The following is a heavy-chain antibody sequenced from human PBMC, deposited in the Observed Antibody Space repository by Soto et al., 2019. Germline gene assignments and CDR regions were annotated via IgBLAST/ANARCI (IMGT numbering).Heavy chain of an antibody. D-gene: IGHD1-1*01. J-gene: IGHJ6*03. CDR2: ISWNSGSI. Sequence: EVQLVESGGGLVQPGRSLRLSCAASGFTFDDYAMHWVRQAPGKGLEWVSGISWNSGSIGYADSVKGRFTISRDNAKNSLYLQMNSLRAEDTAMYYCAKSSRFELDNDYYHYYKGVWGKGTTVTVSS. CDR3: AKSSRFELDNDYYHYYKGV. V-gene: IGHV3-9*01. CDR1: GFTFDDYA.